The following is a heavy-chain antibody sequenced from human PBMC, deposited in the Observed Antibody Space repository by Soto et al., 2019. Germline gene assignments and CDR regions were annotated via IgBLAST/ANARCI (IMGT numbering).Heavy chain of an antibody. J-gene: IGHJ6*02. CDR1: GYTFTSYY. CDR3: ARDSLGFTVLRYFDWSTPSYHYGMDV. Sequence: ASVKVSCKASGYTFTSYYMHWVRQAPGQGLEWMGIINPSGGSTSYAQKFQGRVTMTRDTSTSTVYMELSSLRSEDTAVYYCARDSLGFTVLRYFDWSTPSYHYGMDVWGQGTTVTVSS. D-gene: IGHD3-9*01. V-gene: IGHV1-46*01. CDR2: INPSGGST.